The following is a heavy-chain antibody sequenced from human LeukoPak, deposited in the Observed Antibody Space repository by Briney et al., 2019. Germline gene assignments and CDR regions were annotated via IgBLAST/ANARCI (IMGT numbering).Heavy chain of an antibody. CDR1: GYSISSGYY. D-gene: IGHD2-2*02. V-gene: IGHV4-38-2*02. CDR3: ARVACSSTSCYNPFDY. J-gene: IGHJ4*02. CDR2: IYHSGST. Sequence: SETLSLTCTVSGYSISSGYYWGWIRQPPGKGLEWIGSIYHSGSTYYNPSLKSRVTISVDTSKNQFSLKLGSVTAADTAVYYCARVACSSTSCYNPFDYWGQGTLVTVSS.